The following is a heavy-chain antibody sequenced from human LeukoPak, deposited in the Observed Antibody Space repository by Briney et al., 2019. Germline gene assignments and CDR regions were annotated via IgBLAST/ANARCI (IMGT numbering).Heavy chain of an antibody. J-gene: IGHJ3*02. V-gene: IGHV3-21*01. Sequence: PGGSLRLSCAASGFTFSSFTMNWVRQAPGKGLEWVSSISSSSSYIYYADSVRGRFTISRDNAKNSLYLQMNSLRAEGTAIYYCARGSGGAFDIWGQGTMVTVSS. CDR1: GFTFSSFT. CDR3: ARGSGGAFDI. CDR2: ISSSSSYI. D-gene: IGHD3-10*01.